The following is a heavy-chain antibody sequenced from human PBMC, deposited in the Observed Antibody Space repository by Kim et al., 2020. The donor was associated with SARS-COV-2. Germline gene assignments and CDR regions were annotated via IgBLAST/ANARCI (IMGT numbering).Heavy chain of an antibody. J-gene: IGHJ6*02. CDR3: GKGEEVGGIIYNYAMAV. V-gene: IGHV3-23*01. CDR1: GFTFRNYG. D-gene: IGHD6-19*01. CDR2: ISAGGGTT. Sequence: GGSLRLSCAASGFTFRNYGMNWVRQAPGKGLEWVSGISAGGGTTISTDSVKGRFTISRDNAKNILYLQMTSLRADDTAVYYCGKGEEVGGIIYNYAMAVWGQGTTVTVSS.